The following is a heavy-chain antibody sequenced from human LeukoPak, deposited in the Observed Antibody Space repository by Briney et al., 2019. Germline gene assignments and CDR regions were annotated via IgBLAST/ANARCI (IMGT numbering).Heavy chain of an antibody. CDR2: IYHSGST. V-gene: IGHV4-38-2*02. CDR1: GYSISSCYY. D-gene: IGHD2-8*01. CDR3: ARTREMVYAPDY. J-gene: IGHJ4*02. Sequence: SETLSLTCTVSGYSISSCYYWGWIRQPPGKGLEWIGSIYHSGSTYYNPSLKSRVTISVDTSKNQFSLKLSSVTAADTAVYYCARTREMVYAPDYWGQGTLVTVSS.